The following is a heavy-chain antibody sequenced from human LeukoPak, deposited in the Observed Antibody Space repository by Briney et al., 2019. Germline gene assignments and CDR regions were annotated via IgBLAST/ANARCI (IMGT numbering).Heavy chain of an antibody. CDR3: ATAQYYYDTSGYALLQD. CDR1: GDTFSTYA. V-gene: IGHV1-69*01. Sequence: SVKVSCKASGDTFSTYAISRVRQAPGQGLEWMGGFIPILGTANYAQRFQGRVTLTADESSSTAYMALSSLRSEETATYYCATAQYYYDTSGYALLQDWGQGTLVTVSS. D-gene: IGHD3-22*01. CDR2: FIPILGTA. J-gene: IGHJ1*01.